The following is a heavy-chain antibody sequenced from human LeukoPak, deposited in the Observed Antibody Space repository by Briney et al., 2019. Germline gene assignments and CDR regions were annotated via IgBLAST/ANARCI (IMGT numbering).Heavy chain of an antibody. CDR1: GFIFSNYG. D-gene: IGHD2-15*01. V-gene: IGHV3-23*01. CDR2: ISGRGSAT. CDR3: ASGPGEYCSGGSCYSAGY. J-gene: IGHJ4*02. Sequence: GGSLRLSCAASGFIFSNYGMNWVRRAPGEGLEGVAAISGRGSATCYADSVRGRFTISRDNSNSTTYLQMHSLSAEDTAVFYCASGPGEYCSGGSCYSAGYWGQGPLVTVSS.